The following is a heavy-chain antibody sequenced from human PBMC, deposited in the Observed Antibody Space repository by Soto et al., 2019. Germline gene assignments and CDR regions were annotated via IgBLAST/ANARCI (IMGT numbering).Heavy chain of an antibody. Sequence: PXATLSLTSTVCGSCISSWGYDWGWIRQPPGRGLEWIGSLYYNVGTYYNPSLKSRVTISADTSANQFSLMVNSVTAADTAIYYCARLPSRHWVEYWGQGTLVTV. CDR2: LYYNVGT. V-gene: IGHV4-39*01. J-gene: IGHJ4*02. D-gene: IGHD2-15*01. CDR1: GSCISSWGYD. CDR3: ARLPSRHWVEY.